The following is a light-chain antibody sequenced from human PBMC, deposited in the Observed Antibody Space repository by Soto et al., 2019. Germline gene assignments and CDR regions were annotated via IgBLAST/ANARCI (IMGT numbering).Light chain of an antibody. CDR1: SCDVGGYNY. CDR3: SSYAGSNTVV. Sequence: QSVLTQPPSASGSPGQSVTISCTGTSCDVGGYNYVSWYQQQSGKAPKLMIYEVSKRPSGVPDRFSGSKSGNTASLTVSGLQAEDEADYYCSSYAGSNTVVFGGGTKLTVL. J-gene: IGLJ2*01. V-gene: IGLV2-8*01. CDR2: EVS.